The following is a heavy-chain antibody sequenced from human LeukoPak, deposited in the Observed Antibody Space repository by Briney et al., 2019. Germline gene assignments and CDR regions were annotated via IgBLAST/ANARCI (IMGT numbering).Heavy chain of an antibody. D-gene: IGHD2-2*01. CDR1: GFTFDDYG. CDR2: INWNGGST. Sequence: PGGSLRLSCAASGFTFDDYGMSWVRQAPGKGLEWVSGINWNGGSTGYADSVKGRFTISRDNAKNSLYLQMNSLRAEDTALYYCANRGSTSCYWCYFDFWGQGTLVTVSS. J-gene: IGHJ4*02. CDR3: ANRGSTSCYWCYFDF. V-gene: IGHV3-20*04.